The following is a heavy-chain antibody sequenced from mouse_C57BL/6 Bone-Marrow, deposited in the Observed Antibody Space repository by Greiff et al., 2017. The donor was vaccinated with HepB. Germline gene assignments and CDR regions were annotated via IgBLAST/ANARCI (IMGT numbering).Heavy chain of an antibody. D-gene: IGHD1-1*01. Sequence: EVQRVESGPGLVKPSQSLSLTCSVTGYSITSGYYWNWIRQFPGNKLEWMGYISYDGSNNYNPSLKNRISITRDTSKNQFFLKLNSVTTEDTAMYYCTRDRPYYYGSSSWFAYWGQGTLVTVSA. CDR3: TRDRPYYYGSSSWFAY. CDR1: GYSITSGYY. J-gene: IGHJ3*01. V-gene: IGHV3-6*01. CDR2: ISYDGSN.